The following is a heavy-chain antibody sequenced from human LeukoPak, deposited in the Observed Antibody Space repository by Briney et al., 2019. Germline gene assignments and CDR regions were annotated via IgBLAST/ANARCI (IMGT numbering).Heavy chain of an antibody. V-gene: IGHV3-7*04. CDR1: GFTISNYW. D-gene: IGHD3-10*01. Sequence: PGGSLRLSCAASGFTISNYWKNWVRQAPGEGLEWVANINQDGSVEHYVDSVKGRFAISRDNAKNSLYLQMNTLRAEDTAVYYCARDCCASGSHDYWGQGALVTVSS. CDR3: ARDCCASGSHDY. CDR2: INQDGSVE. J-gene: IGHJ4*02.